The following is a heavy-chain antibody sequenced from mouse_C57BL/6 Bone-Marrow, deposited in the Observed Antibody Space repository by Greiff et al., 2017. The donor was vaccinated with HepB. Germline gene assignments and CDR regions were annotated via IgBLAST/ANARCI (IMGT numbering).Heavy chain of an antibody. J-gene: IGHJ2*01. CDR3: ASSIYYGKEEDY. Sequence: VKLMESGPGLVAPSQSLSITCTVSGFSLTSYGVDWVRQSPGKGLEWLGVIWGVGSTNYNSALKSRLSISKDNSKSQVFLKMNSLQTDDTAMYYCASSIYYGKEEDYWGQGTTLTVSS. V-gene: IGHV2-6*01. D-gene: IGHD2-1*01. CDR2: IWGVGST. CDR1: GFSLTSYG.